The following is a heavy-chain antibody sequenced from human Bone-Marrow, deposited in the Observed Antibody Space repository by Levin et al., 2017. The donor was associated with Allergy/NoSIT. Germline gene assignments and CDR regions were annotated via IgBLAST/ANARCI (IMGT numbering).Heavy chain of an antibody. V-gene: IGHV3-48*03. D-gene: IGHD3-3*01. CDR1: GFTFSTFE. CDR2: ISSSGGTI. CDR3: AREARDDDFDY. J-gene: IGHJ4*02. Sequence: PGESLKISCAASGFTFSTFEMNWVRQAPGKGLEWVSYISSSGGTIYYADSVKGRFTISRDNAKNSLYLQMNSLRAEDTAVYYCAREARDDDFDYWGQGTLVTVSS.